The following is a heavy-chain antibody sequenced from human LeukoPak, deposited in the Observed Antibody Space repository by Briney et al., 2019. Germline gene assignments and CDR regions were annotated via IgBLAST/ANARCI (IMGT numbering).Heavy chain of an antibody. Sequence: GGSLRLSCAASGFTFNSYDMHWVRQAPGKGLEWVSYISSSGSTIYYADSVKGRFTISRDNAKNSLYLQMNNLRAEDTAVYYCAELGITMIGGVWGKGTTVTISS. V-gene: IGHV3-48*03. J-gene: IGHJ6*04. CDR2: ISSSGSTI. D-gene: IGHD3-10*02. CDR1: GFTFNSYD. CDR3: AELGITMIGGV.